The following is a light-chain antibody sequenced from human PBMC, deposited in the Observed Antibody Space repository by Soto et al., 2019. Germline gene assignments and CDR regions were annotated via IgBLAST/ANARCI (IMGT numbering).Light chain of an antibody. CDR1: QSISSY. J-gene: IGKJ3*01. V-gene: IGKV1-39*01. CDR3: QQSYSTLFT. Sequence: DIQMTQSPSSLSASVGDRVTITCRASQSISSYLNWYQQKPGKAPKLLIYAASSLQGGVPSRYSGSGSGTDFTLTISSLQPQYFATFYCQQSYSTLFTFGPGTKVDIK. CDR2: AAS.